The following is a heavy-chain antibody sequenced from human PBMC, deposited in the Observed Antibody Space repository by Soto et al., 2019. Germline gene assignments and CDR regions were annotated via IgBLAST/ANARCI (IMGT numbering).Heavy chain of an antibody. CDR2: IIPLLGTP. V-gene: IGHV1-69*13. D-gene: IGHD3-16*01. Sequence: SVKVSCKVSGGRFNKYGIGWGRQAPGQGLEWMGEIIPLLGTPNYAQRFQGSVTITADESTTTAYMELSSLRSEASAGYYCGRLHVPMTYGGGVFDYWGRGTLVTVSS. J-gene: IGHJ4*01. CDR1: GGRFNKYG. CDR3: GRLHVPMTYGGGVFDY.